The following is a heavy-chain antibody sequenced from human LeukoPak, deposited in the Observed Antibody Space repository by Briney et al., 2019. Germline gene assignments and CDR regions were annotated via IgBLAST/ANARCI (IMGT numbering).Heavy chain of an antibody. V-gene: IGHV4-38-2*02. CDR1: GYSISSGYY. D-gene: IGHD2-2*01. CDR3: ARGPAASSFDS. CDR2: IHSSGDT. Sequence: SETLSLTCTVSGYSISSGYYWGWIRQPPGKGLEWIGYIHSSGDTNYNPSLNSRVTMSVDTSKNKFSLNLNSVTAADTAVYFCARGPAASSFDSWNQGTLVTVSS. J-gene: IGHJ4*02.